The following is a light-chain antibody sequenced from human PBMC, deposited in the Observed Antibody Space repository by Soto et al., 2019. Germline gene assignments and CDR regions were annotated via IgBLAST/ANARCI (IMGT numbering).Light chain of an antibody. V-gene: IGLV2-14*01. CDR2: EVT. CDR3: TSYTSSGTWV. Sequence: QSALAQPRSVSGSPGQSVTFSCTGTRSDVGTYNYVSWYQQHPGKAPKLMIYEVTNRPSGISNRFSGSMSDNTASLTISGLQAEDEADYYCTSYTSSGTWVFGGGTKLTVL. J-gene: IGLJ3*02. CDR1: RSDVGTYNY.